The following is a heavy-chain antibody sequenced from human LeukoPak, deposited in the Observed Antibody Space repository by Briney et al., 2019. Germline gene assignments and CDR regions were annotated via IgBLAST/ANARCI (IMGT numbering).Heavy chain of an antibody. J-gene: IGHJ4*02. Sequence: ASVKVSCKASGYTFTGYYMHWVRQAPGQGLEWMGIINPSGGSTSYAQKFQGRVTMTRDTSTSTVYMELSSLRSEDTAVYYCARGDHIVVVTATPPIQYWGQGTLVTVSS. V-gene: IGHV1-46*01. CDR1: GYTFTGYY. D-gene: IGHD2-21*02. CDR3: ARGDHIVVVTATPPIQY. CDR2: INPSGGST.